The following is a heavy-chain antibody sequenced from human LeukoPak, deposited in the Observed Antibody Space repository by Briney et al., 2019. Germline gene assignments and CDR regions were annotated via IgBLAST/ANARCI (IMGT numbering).Heavy chain of an antibody. CDR3: ATTRNLRYFDWLDY. J-gene: IGHJ4*02. V-gene: IGHV3-66*02. CDR2: IYSGGST. CDR1: EFTVSSNY. Sequence: PGRSLRLSCTASEFTVSSNYMSCVRQAPGKGLEWVSVIYSGGSTYYADSVKGRFTISRDNSKNTLYLQMNSLRAEDTAVYYCATTRNLRYFDWLDYWGQGTLVTVSS. D-gene: IGHD3-9*01.